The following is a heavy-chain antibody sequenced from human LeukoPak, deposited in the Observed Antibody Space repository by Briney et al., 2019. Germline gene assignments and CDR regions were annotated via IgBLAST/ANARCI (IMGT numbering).Heavy chain of an antibody. J-gene: IGHJ6*03. Sequence: SVKVSCKASGGTFSSYAISWVRQAPGQGLEWMGGIIPIFGTANYAQKFQGRVTITTDESTSTAYMELSSLRSEDTAVYYCARATYSSSNQLYYYYYMDVWGKGTTVTVSS. CDR2: IIPIFGTA. CDR1: GGTFSSYA. V-gene: IGHV1-69*05. D-gene: IGHD6-6*01. CDR3: ARATYSSSNQLYYYYYMDV.